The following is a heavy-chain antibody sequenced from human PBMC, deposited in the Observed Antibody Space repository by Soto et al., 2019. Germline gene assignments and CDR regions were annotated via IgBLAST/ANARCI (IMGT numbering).Heavy chain of an antibody. V-gene: IGHV3-23*01. CDR1: GFTFSSYA. J-gene: IGHJ4*01. CDR2: ISGSGGST. D-gene: IGHD3-22*01. CDR3: TTDSYSTMIVVRFDY. Sequence: GGFLRLSCAASGFTFSSYAMSWVRQAPGKGLEWVSAISGSGGSTYYADSVKGRFTISRDNSKNTLYLQMNSLKTEDTGIYYCTTDSYSTMIVVRFDYWGHGTLVTVSS.